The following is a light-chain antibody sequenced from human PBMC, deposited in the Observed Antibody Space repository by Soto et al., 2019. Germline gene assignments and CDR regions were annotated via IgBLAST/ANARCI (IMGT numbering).Light chain of an antibody. J-gene: IGLJ3*02. CDR1: GSDVGDSSH. CDR3: CLSPGSLPWL. Sequence: QSALTQPRSVSGSPGQSVTISCTATGSDVGDSSHVSWYQLHPGKAPKLMIYEVNNRPSGVPDRFSGSKSGSTASLTISGLQAEEEAEYCCCLSPGSLPWLFGGGTKLTVL. CDR2: EVN. V-gene: IGLV2-11*01.